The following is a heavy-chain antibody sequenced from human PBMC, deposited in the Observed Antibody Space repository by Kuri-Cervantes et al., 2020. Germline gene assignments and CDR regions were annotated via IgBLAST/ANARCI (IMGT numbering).Heavy chain of an antibody. CDR3: ARARRLGELSPFDI. V-gene: IGHV1-2*02. Sequence: ASVKVSCKTSGYIFTDFYVHWLRQAPGQGLEWMGWIHPGGVTKNAQKFQGSVTLTRDTSISTAYMELSSLRSDDTAVYYCARARRLGELSPFDIWGQGTTVTVSS. CDR1: GYIFTDFY. D-gene: IGHD3-16*02. J-gene: IGHJ3*02. CDR2: IHPGGVT.